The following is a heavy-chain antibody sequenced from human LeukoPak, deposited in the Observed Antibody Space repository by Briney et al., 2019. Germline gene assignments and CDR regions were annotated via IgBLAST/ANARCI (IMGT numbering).Heavy chain of an antibody. J-gene: IGHJ6*03. CDR1: GFTFSSYG. D-gene: IGHD6-13*01. Sequence: GGALRLSCAASGFTFSSYGMNWVRQAPGKGLEWVSSISSSRSYIYYADSAKGRFTISRDNAKNSLYLQMNSLRAEDTAVYYCATLAAAGIYYYYMDVWGKGTTVTISS. V-gene: IGHV3-21*01. CDR2: ISSSRSYI. CDR3: ATLAAAGIYYYYMDV.